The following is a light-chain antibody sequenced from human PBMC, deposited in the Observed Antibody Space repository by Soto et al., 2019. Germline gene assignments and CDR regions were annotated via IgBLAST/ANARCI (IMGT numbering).Light chain of an antibody. CDR1: SSDVGGYNY. Sequence: QSVLTQPASVSGSPGQSMTISCTGTSSDVGGYNYVSWYQQNPGKAPKLMIYEVSNRPSGVSNRFSGSKSGNTASLTISGLQAEDEADYYCSSYTSSSTYVFGTGTKVTAL. V-gene: IGLV2-14*01. CDR2: EVS. J-gene: IGLJ1*01. CDR3: SSYTSSSTYV.